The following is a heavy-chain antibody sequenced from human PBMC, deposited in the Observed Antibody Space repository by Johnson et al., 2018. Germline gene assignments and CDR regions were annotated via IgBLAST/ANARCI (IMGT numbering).Heavy chain of an antibody. CDR1: GFTFSSYA. D-gene: IGHD2-15*01. J-gene: IGHJ3*02. CDR3: AKDSEEIVVVVAAKGAFDI. Sequence: VQLVESGGGVVHPGRSLRLSCAASGFTFSSYAMSWVRQAPGKGLEWVSAISGSGCSPYYADTVKDRVTISRDNSKNTLYLQMNSLRSEDTAVYYCAKDSEEIVVVVAAKGAFDIWGQGTMVTVSS. CDR2: ISGSGCSP. V-gene: IGHV3-23*04.